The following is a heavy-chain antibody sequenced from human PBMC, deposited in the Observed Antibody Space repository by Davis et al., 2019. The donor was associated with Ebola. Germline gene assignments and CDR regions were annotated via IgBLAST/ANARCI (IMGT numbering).Heavy chain of an antibody. CDR1: GYSISSGYY. CDR3: ARLFTATTVDY. J-gene: IGHJ4*02. V-gene: IGHV4-38-2*02. Sequence: MPSETLSLTCTVSGYSISSGYYWGWIRQPPGKGLEWIGSIYHSGSTYYNPSLKSRVSISVDTSKNQFSLKLSSVTAADTAVYYCARLFTATTVDYWGQGTLVTVSS. CDR2: IYHSGST. D-gene: IGHD1-26*01.